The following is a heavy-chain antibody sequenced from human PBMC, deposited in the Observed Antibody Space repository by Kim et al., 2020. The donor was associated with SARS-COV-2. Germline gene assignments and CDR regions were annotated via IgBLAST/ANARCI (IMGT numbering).Heavy chain of an antibody. V-gene: IGHV1-2*02. Sequence: ASVKVSCKAAGYSFTDFYMHWVRQAPGQGLEWMGWINPNSGGTNYAQKFQGRVTMTRDTSISTAYMELSSLRSDDTAVYYCARDCGFSIAAVVDWFDPWG. J-gene: IGHJ5*02. D-gene: IGHD6-13*01. CDR1: GYSFTDFY. CDR2: INPNSGGT. CDR3: ARDCGFSIAAVVDWFDP.